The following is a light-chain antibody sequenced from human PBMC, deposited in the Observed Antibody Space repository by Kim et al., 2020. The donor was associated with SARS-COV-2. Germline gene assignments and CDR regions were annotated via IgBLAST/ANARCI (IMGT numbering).Light chain of an antibody. CDR3: QAWDSSTVV. Sequence: VSPRPTAGSTCSGDQLGDTYACWDQQNPCHTPVPVIYQDSKRPTGIPERFSGSNSGNTATLTLSGTQAMDEADYYCQAWDSSTVVFGTGTKVTVL. J-gene: IGLJ1*01. CDR2: QDS. CDR1: QLGDTY. V-gene: IGLV3-1*01.